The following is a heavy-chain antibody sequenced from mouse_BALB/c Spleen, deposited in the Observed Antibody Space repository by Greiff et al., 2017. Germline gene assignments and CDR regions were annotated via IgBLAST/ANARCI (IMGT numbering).Heavy chain of an antibody. V-gene: IGHV5-17*02. J-gene: IGHJ3*01. CDR3: ARSVYDGYPLWFAY. CDR1: GFTFSSFG. Sequence: EVQGVESGGGLVQPGGSRKLSCAASGFTFSSFGMHWVRQAPEKGLEWVAYISSGSSTIYYADTVKGRFTISRDNPKNTLFLQMTSLRSEDTAMYYCARSVYDGYPLWFAYWGQGTLVTVSA. CDR2: ISSGSSTI. D-gene: IGHD2-3*01.